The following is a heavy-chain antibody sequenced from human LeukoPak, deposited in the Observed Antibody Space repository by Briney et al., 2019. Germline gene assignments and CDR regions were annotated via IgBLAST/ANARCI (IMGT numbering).Heavy chain of an antibody. CDR1: GDTFTTYG. Sequence: ASVKVSCKASGDTFTTYGITWVRQAPGQGLEWMGWISAYNGNTNYAQKLQGRVTMTTDTSTSTAYMELRSLRSDDTAVYYCARVRRITIFGVVIGDWFDPWGQGTLVTASS. V-gene: IGHV1-18*01. CDR3: ARVRRITIFGVVIGDWFDP. CDR2: ISAYNGNT. D-gene: IGHD3-3*01. J-gene: IGHJ5*02.